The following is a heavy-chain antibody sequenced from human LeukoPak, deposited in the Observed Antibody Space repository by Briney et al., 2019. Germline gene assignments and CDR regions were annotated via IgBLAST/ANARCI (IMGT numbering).Heavy chain of an antibody. CDR3: ARDSPALAAAVDP. CDR1: GGSFSGYY. J-gene: IGHJ5*02. D-gene: IGHD6-13*01. V-gene: IGHV4-4*07. CDR2: ISISGST. Sequence: PSETLSLTCAVYGGSFSGYYWTWIRQPAGKGLEWIGHISISGSTKYNPSLKSRVTISVDTSKNQFSLKLSSLTAADTAVYYCARDSPALAAAVDPWGQGTLVTVSS.